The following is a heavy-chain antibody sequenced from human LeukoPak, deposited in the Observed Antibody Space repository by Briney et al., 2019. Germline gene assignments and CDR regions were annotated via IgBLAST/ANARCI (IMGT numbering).Heavy chain of an antibody. D-gene: IGHD3-22*01. V-gene: IGHV3-23*01. CDR1: GFTFSSYA. Sequence: GGSLRLSCAASGFTFSSYAMSWVRQAPGKGLEWASAISGSGGSTYYADSVKGRFTISRDNSKNTLYLQMNSLRAEDTAVYYCAKSGYRDSSGYYYPLCPDYWGQGTLVTVSS. CDR2: ISGSGGST. CDR3: AKSGYRDSSGYYYPLCPDY. J-gene: IGHJ4*02.